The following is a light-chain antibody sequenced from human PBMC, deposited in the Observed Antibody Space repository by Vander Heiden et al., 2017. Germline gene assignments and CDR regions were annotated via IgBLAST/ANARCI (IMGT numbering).Light chain of an antibody. CDR3: WLADSGAVV. CDR1: TGAGTSGNY. CDR2: DKS. J-gene: IGLJ2*01. V-gene: IGLV7-46*01. Sequence: QAVVTQEPSLTVSPGGTVTLTCRSSTGAGTSGNYPYWFQQKPGQDLRTLIYDKSNKNSWTHDRFSGSSRGGKAALTLSGAQAEDEAEYYCWLADSGAVVFGGGTKLTVL.